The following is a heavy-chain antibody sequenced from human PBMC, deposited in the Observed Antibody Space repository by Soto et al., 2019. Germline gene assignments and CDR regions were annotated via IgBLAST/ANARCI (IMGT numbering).Heavy chain of an antibody. V-gene: IGHV4-59*12. CDR2: IYYSGST. Sequence: QVQLQESGPGLVKPSETLSLTCTVSGGSISSYYWSWIRQPPGKGLEWIGYIYYSGSTNYNPSLMSRGAIAADTSKNQFSLQLLTVTAADTAVDYCARLITPSYYYGMDVWGQGTTVTVSS. CDR1: GGSISSYY. D-gene: IGHD1-20*01. J-gene: IGHJ6*02. CDR3: ARLITPSYYYGMDV.